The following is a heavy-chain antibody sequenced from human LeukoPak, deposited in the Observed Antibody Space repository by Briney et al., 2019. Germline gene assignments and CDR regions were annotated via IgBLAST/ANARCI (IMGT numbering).Heavy chain of an antibody. CDR1: GGSFSGYY. J-gene: IGHJ5*02. CDR2: INHSGST. CDR3: ARGSRYYYGSGSYYTWFDP. Sequence: SETLSLTCAVYGGSFSGYYWSWIRQPPGKGLEWIGEINHSGSTNYNPSLKSRVTISVDTSKSQFSLKLSSVTAADTAVYYCARGSRYYYGSGSYYTWFDPWGQGTLVTVSS. D-gene: IGHD3-10*01. V-gene: IGHV4-34*01.